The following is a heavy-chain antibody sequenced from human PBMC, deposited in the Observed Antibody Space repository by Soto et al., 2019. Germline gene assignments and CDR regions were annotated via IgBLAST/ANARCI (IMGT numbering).Heavy chain of an antibody. D-gene: IGHD6-13*01. J-gene: IGHJ3*02. CDR2: INRDGSKK. CDR1: GFTLSAYW. CDR3: ARDVSPGSSSLYLDAFDI. Sequence: EVQLEESGGDLVQPGGSLRLSCAASGFTLSAYWMTWVRQAPGKGLEWVANINRDGSKKSYLDSVRGRLTISRENVGNSLYLQMDSLRADDTALYYCARDVSPGSSSLYLDAFDIWGQGTMVTVSS. V-gene: IGHV3-7*05.